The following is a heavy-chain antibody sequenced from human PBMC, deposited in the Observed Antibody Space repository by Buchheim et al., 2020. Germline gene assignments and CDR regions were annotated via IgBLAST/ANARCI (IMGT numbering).Heavy chain of an antibody. Sequence: QVQLQQWGAGLLKPSETLSLTCAVYVGSFSGYYWSWIRQPPGKGLGWIGEINHSGSTNYNPSLKSRVTISVDTSKNPFSLKLSSVTAADTAVYYCATVAATPGWFDPWGQGTL. CDR2: INHSGST. CDR1: VGSFSGYY. J-gene: IGHJ5*02. D-gene: IGHD2-15*01. V-gene: IGHV4-34*01. CDR3: ATVAATPGWFDP.